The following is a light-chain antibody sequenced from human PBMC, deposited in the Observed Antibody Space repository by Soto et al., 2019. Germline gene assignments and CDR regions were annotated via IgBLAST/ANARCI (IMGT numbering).Light chain of an antibody. CDR2: RAS. CDR1: QGISNY. CDR3: QQYSTYPYT. J-gene: IGKJ2*01. V-gene: IGKV1-5*03. Sequence: DIQMTQSPSTLSASVGDRVTITCRASQGISNYLAWYHQKPGKAPKLLIYRASTLESGVPSRFSGRGSATEVTLSISSLQPDDFATYYCQQYSTYPYTFGQGTKLEIK.